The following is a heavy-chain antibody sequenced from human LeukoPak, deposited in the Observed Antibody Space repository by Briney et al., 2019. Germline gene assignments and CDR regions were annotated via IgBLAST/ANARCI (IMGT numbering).Heavy chain of an antibody. CDR1: GFTLSNHW. D-gene: IGHD6-13*01. J-gene: IGHJ4*02. Sequence: GGSLRLSFAASGFTLSNHWMTWVRQAPGKGLEWVANIKKDGSKIYYADSVRGRFTISRDNAENSLYLQMTSLRAEDTAVYYCARDGTSFDYWGQGTLVTVSS. CDR2: IKKDGSKI. V-gene: IGHV3-7*01. CDR3: ARDGTSFDY.